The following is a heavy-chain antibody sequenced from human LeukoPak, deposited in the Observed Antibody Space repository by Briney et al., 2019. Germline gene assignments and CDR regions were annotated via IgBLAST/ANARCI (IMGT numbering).Heavy chain of an antibody. CDR1: GFTFSSYG. CDR2: IRYDGSNK. V-gene: IGHV3-30*02. Sequence: PGGSLRLSCAASGFTFSSYGMHWVRQAPGKGLEWVAFIRYDGSNKYYADSVKGRFTISRDNSKNTLYLQMNSLRAEDTAVYYCAKDALRGRNWFDPWGQGTLVTVSS. J-gene: IGHJ5*02. D-gene: IGHD3-10*01. CDR3: AKDALRGRNWFDP.